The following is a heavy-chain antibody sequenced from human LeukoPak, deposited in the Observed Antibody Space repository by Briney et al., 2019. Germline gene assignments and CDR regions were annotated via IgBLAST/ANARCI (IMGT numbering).Heavy chain of an antibody. CDR3: ARDPGGYCSSTSCYRAHFDY. J-gene: IGHJ4*02. D-gene: IGHD2-2*01. V-gene: IGHV3-30*04. Sequence: GGSLRLSCAASGFTFSSYAMHWVRQAQGKGLEWVAVISYDGRNKYYADSVKGRFTISRDNSKNTLYLQMNSLRAEDTAVYYCARDPGGYCSSTSCYRAHFDYWGQGTLVTVSS. CDR2: ISYDGRNK. CDR1: GFTFSSYA.